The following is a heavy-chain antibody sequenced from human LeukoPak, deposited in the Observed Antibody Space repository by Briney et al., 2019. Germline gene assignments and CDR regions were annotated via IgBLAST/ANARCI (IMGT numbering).Heavy chain of an antibody. V-gene: IGHV4-30-4*08. CDR1: GGSISSGVYY. D-gene: IGHD6-6*01. CDR3: ARTTYSSSSGRYYYYMDV. J-gene: IGHJ6*03. Sequence: PSQTLSLTCTVSGGSISSGVYYWSWIRQPPGKGLEWIGYIYYSGSTYYNPSLKSRVTISVDTSKNQFSLKLSSVTAADTAVYYCARTTYSSSSGRYYYYMDVWGQGTLVTVSS. CDR2: IYYSGST.